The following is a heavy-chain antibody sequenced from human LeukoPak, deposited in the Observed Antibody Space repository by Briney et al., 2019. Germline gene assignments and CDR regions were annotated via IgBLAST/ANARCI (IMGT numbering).Heavy chain of an antibody. D-gene: IGHD1-26*01. CDR3: ARGFRGASFDY. CDR2: IHYTGHT. Sequence: SETLSLTCTVSGGSISSYYWSWIRQPPGKGLEWIGYIHYTGHTKYNPSLKSRVTISLQTSKSQFSLKLTSVTAADTAVYYCARGFRGASFDYWGQGTLVTVSS. J-gene: IGHJ4*02. V-gene: IGHV4-59*01. CDR1: GGSISSYY.